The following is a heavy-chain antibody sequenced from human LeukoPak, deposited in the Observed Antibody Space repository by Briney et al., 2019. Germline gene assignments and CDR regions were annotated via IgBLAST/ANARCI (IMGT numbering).Heavy chain of an antibody. CDR2: ISSSGSTI. CDR3: AKNTISGGHYQYYMHV. V-gene: IGHV3-48*03. D-gene: IGHD5-24*01. Sequence: GGSLRLSCAASGFTFSSYEMNWVRQAPGKGLEWVSYISSSGSTIYYADSVKGRFTISRDNAKNSLYLQMNRLRAEDTAVYYCAKNTISGGHYQYYMHVWGKGTTVTVSS. J-gene: IGHJ6*03. CDR1: GFTFSSYE.